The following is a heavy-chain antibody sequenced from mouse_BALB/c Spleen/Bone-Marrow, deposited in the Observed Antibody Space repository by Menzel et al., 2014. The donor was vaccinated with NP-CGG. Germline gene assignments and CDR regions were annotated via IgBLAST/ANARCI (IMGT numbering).Heavy chain of an antibody. J-gene: IGHJ3*01. Sequence: EVKVEESGAELAKPGASVKLSCTASGFNIKDTYMHWVKQRPEQGLEWIGRIDPANGNTKYDPKFQGKATITADTSSNTAYLQLSSLTSEDTAVYYCARITTWGQGTLVTVSA. CDR1: GFNIKDTY. CDR2: IDPANGNT. V-gene: IGHV14-3*02. CDR3: ARITT. D-gene: IGHD2-4*01.